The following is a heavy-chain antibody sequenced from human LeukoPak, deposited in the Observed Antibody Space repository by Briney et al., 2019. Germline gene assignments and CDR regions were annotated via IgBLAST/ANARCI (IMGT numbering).Heavy chain of an antibody. CDR2: IWYDGSNK. CDR3: ARDLGSGTTYFDL. CDR1: GFTFSNYG. J-gene: IGHJ2*01. D-gene: IGHD3-10*01. V-gene: IGHV3-33*01. Sequence: GRSLRLSCAPSGFTFSNYGMHWVRQAPGKGLEWVAVIWYDGSNKNYADSVKGRFTISRDNSKNTLDLQMNNLRDEDTAVYYCARDLGSGTTYFDLWGRGTLVTVSS.